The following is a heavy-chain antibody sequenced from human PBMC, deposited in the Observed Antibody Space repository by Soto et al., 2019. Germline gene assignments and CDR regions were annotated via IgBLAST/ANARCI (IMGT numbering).Heavy chain of an antibody. D-gene: IGHD3-16*01. CDR2: INHSGST. CDR1: GGSFSGYY. CDR3: ANGHDPDY. Sequence: SETLSLTCAVYGGSFSGYYWSWIRQPPGKGLEWIGEINHSGSTNYNPPLKSRVTISVDTSKNQFSLKLSSVTAADTALYYCANGHDPDYWGQGTLVTVSS. V-gene: IGHV4-34*01. J-gene: IGHJ4*02.